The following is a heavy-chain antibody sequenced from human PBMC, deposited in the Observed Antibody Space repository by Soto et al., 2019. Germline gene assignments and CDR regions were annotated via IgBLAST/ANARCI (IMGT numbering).Heavy chain of an antibody. J-gene: IGHJ5*02. CDR3: SRHDDGFHP. Sequence: WGWIRQPPGKGLEWIGTVYYSGATYYNPSLRGRLTVSADTSKNYFSLRLTSVTAADTAVYYCSRHDDGFHPWPQGMLVTVT. CDR2: VYYSGAT. V-gene: IGHV4-39*01.